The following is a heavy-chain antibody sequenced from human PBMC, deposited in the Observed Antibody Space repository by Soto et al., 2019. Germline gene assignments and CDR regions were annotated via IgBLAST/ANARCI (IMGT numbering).Heavy chain of an antibody. CDR1: GFTFSSYG. CDR2: ISYDGSNK. V-gene: IGHV3-30*18. Sequence: RGGSLRISCAASGFTFSSYGMHWVRKAPGKGLEWVAVISYDGSNKYYADSVKGRFTISRDNSKNTLYLQMNSLRAEDTAVYYCAKDRDSSSSGQGDYWGQGTLVTVSS. D-gene: IGHD6-6*01. CDR3: AKDRDSSSSGQGDY. J-gene: IGHJ4*02.